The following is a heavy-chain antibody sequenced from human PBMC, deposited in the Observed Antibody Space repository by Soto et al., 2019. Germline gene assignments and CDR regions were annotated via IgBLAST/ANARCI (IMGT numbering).Heavy chain of an antibody. CDR3: ARMYGDLYYFDY. CDR1: GYIFTDYW. CDR2: IFPGDFDT. J-gene: IGHJ4*02. V-gene: IGHV5-51*03. Sequence: EVHLVQSGAEVKKPGDSLKISCQASGYIFTDYWIGWVRQMPGKGLEWMGSIFPGDFDTRYIPSFQGQVTISADKSTNTAYLQWRSLKASDTAMYYCARMYGDLYYFDYWGLGTLVTVSS. D-gene: IGHD4-17*01.